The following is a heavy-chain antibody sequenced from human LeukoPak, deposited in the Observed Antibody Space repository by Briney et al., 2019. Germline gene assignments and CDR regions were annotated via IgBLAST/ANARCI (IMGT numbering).Heavy chain of an antibody. CDR2: INPNSGGT. CDR3: ARDWKDLVDAFDI. V-gene: IGHV1-2*02. J-gene: IGHJ3*02. Sequence: PGRSLRLSCAASGFTFSIYAMHWVRQAPGQGLEWMGWINPNSGGTNYAQKFQGRVTMTRDTSISTAYMELSRLRSDDTAVYYCARDWKDLVDAFDIWGQGTMVTVSS. CDR1: GFTFSIYA. D-gene: IGHD1-1*01.